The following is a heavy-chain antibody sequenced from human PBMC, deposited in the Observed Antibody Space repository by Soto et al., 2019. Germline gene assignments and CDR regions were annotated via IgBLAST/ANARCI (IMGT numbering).Heavy chain of an antibody. CDR1: GFTFSSYG. CDR2: ISYDGSNK. Sequence: PGGSLRLSCAASGFTFSSYGMHWVRQAPGKGLEWVAVISYDGSNKYYADSVKGRFTISRDNSKNALYLQMNSLRAEDTAVYYCESPLAAAAGLFDYWGQGTLVTVSS. V-gene: IGHV3-30*03. D-gene: IGHD6-13*01. CDR3: ESPLAAAAGLFDY. J-gene: IGHJ4*02.